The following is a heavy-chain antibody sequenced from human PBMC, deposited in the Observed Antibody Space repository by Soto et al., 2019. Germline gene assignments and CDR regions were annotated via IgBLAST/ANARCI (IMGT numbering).Heavy chain of an antibody. CDR3: ARDRRDILTCCYNEDY. J-gene: IGHJ4*02. D-gene: IGHD3-9*01. Sequence: GASVKVSCKASGYTFTSYGISWVRQAPGQGLEWMGWISAYNGNTNYAQKLQGRVTMTTDTSTSTAYMELRSLRSDDTAVYYCARDRRDILTCCYNEDYLGPGTLVTVSS. CDR2: ISAYNGNT. CDR1: GYTFTSYG. V-gene: IGHV1-18*01.